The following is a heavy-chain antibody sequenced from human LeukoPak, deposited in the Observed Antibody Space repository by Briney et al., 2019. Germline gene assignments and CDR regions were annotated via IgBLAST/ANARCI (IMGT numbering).Heavy chain of an antibody. CDR3: TSAYYYDSSGYYSVDY. CDR2: IRSKAYGGTT. V-gene: IGHV3-49*04. D-gene: IGHD3-22*01. J-gene: IGHJ4*02. Sequence: PGGSLRLSCTASGFTFGDYAMSWVRQAPWKGLEWVGFIRSKAYGGTTEYAASVKGRFTISRDDSKSIAYLQMNSLKTEDTAVYYCTSAYYYDSSGYYSVDYWGQGTLVTVSS. CDR1: GFTFGDYA.